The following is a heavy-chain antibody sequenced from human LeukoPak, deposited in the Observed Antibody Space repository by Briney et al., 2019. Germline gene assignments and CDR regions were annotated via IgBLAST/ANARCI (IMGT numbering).Heavy chain of an antibody. CDR3: ARGYSSGWLEDYYYGMDV. Sequence: ASVKLPCKASGYTFTSYGISWVRQAPGQGLEWMGWISAYNGNTNYAQNLQGRVTMTTDTSTSTAYMELRSLRSDDTAVYYCARGYSSGWLEDYYYGMDVWGQGTTVTVSS. D-gene: IGHD6-19*01. CDR2: ISAYNGNT. V-gene: IGHV1-18*01. J-gene: IGHJ6*02. CDR1: GYTFTSYG.